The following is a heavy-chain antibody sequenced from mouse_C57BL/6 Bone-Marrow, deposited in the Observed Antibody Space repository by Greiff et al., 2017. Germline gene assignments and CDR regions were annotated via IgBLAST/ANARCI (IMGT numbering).Heavy chain of an antibody. Sequence: EVKVVESGEGLVKPGGSLKLSCAASGFTFSSYAMSWVRQTPEKRLEWVAYISSGGDYIYYADTVKGRFTISRDKARNTLYLQMSSLKSEDTAMYYCTRDPAVVGMDDWGQGTTVTVSS. CDR1: GFTFSSYA. CDR3: TRDPAVVGMDD. CDR2: ISSGGDYI. D-gene: IGHD1-1*01. J-gene: IGHJ4*01. V-gene: IGHV5-9-1*02.